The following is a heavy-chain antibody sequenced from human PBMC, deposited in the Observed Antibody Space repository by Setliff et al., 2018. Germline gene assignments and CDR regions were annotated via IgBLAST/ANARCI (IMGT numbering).Heavy chain of an antibody. J-gene: IGHJ4*02. CDR2: ISHSGNT. CDR3: ARLGATVKRGYFDF. Sequence: SETLSLTCAVYGGSFSGYYWSRIRQSPEKGLEWIGEISHSGNTNYNPSLKSRVTLSVDTSKNQFSLNLSSVTAADTAVYYCARLGATVKRGYFDFWGQGTLVTVSS. CDR1: GGSFSGYY. D-gene: IGHD1-26*01. V-gene: IGHV4-34*01.